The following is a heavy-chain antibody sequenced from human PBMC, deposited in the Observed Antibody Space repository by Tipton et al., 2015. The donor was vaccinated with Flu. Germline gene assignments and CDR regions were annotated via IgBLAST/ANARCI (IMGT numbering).Heavy chain of an antibody. CDR1: EGSMSSYY. Sequence: LRLSCTVSEGSMSSYYWSWIRQPAGKGLEWIGRMYTSGSTKYNPSLRSRVTMSVDTSKSQFSLRLSSVTAADTAVYYCARGSGSGTYYKTDPFDIWGQGTMVTVSS. J-gene: IGHJ3*02. D-gene: IGHD3-10*01. V-gene: IGHV4-4*07. CDR2: MYTSGST. CDR3: ARGSGSGTYYKTDPFDI.